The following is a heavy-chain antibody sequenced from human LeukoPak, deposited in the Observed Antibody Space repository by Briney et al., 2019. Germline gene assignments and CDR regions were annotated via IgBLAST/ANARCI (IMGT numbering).Heavy chain of an antibody. CDR3: ARHDYDSSGYHDY. D-gene: IGHD3-22*01. CDR2: ISSSSSYI. CDR1: GFTFSSYS. Sequence: PGGSLRLSCAASGFTFSSYSMNWVRQAPGKGLEWVSSISSSSSYIYYADSVKGRFTISRDNAKNSLYLQMNSLRAEDTAVYYCARHDYDSSGYHDYWGQGTLVTVSS. V-gene: IGHV3-21*01. J-gene: IGHJ4*02.